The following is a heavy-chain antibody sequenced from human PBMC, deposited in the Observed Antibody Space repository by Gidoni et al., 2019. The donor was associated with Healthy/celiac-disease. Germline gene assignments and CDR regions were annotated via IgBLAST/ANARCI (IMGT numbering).Heavy chain of an antibody. CDR3: ARDSTHYQLIWGGMDV. Sequence: QVQLVQSGAEVKKPGSSVKVSCKASGGIFSSYAISWVRPAPGQGLEWMGGIIPIFGTANYAQKFQGRVTITADESTSTAYMELSSLRSEDTAVYYCARDSTHYQLIWGGMDVWGQGTTVTVSS. D-gene: IGHD2-2*01. CDR2: IIPIFGTA. CDR1: GGIFSSYA. V-gene: IGHV1-69*01. J-gene: IGHJ6*02.